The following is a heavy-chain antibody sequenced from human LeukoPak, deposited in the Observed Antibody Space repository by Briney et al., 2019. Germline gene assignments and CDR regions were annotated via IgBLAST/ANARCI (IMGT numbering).Heavy chain of an antibody. J-gene: IGHJ4*02. CDR1: GYTLTSYD. D-gene: IGHD4-17*01. V-gene: IGHV1-8*01. CDR2: MNPNSGNT. Sequence: GASVKVSCKASGYTLTSYDINWVRQATGQGPEWMGWMNPNSGNTGYAQKFQGRVIMTRNTSINTAYMELSSLKSEDTAVYYCARGNYGDYDYWGQGTLVTVSS. CDR3: ARGNYGDYDY.